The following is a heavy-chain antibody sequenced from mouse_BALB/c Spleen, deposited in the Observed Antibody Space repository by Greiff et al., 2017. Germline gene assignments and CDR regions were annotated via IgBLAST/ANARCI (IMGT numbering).Heavy chain of an antibody. CDR1: GYTFTDYA. CDR2: ISTYYGDA. V-gene: IGHV1S137*01. D-gene: IGHD2-10*01. Sequence: QVQLQQSGAELVRPGVSVKISCKGSGYTFTDYAMHWVKQSHAKSLEWIGVISTYYGDASYNQKFKGKATMTVDKSSSTAYMELARLTSEDSAIYYCALLLHYAMDYWGQGTSVTVSS. J-gene: IGHJ4*01. CDR3: ALLLHYAMDY.